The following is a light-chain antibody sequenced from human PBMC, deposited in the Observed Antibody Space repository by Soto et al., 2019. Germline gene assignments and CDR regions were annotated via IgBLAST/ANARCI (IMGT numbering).Light chain of an antibody. J-gene: IGKJ3*01. Sequence: DIQMTQSPSSLSASVGDSVTITCRASESISSYLNWYQQKPGKAPKLLIYAASSLQSGVPSRFSGSGSGTEFTLTISSLQPEDFATYYCQQSYSTPLTFGPGTKVDIK. CDR2: AAS. CDR1: ESISSY. V-gene: IGKV1-39*01. CDR3: QQSYSTPLT.